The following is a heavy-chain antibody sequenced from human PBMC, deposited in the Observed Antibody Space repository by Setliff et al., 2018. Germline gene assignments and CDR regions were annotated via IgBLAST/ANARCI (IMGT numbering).Heavy chain of an antibody. CDR3: ARAHYGSDAFDI. J-gene: IGHJ3*02. Sequence: ASVKVSCKASGYTFISYDISWVRQAPGQRLEWMGWINAGNGNTKYSQKFQGRVTITRDTSASTAYMELSSLRSEDTAVYYCARAHYGSDAFDIWGQGTMVTVSS. CDR1: GYTFISYD. CDR2: INAGNGNT. D-gene: IGHD4-17*01. V-gene: IGHV1-3*01.